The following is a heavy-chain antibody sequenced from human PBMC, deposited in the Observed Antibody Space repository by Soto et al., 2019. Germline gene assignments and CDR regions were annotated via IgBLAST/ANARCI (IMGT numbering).Heavy chain of an antibody. V-gene: IGHV3-30*04. Sequence: QVQLVESGGGVVQPGRSLRLSCAASGFTFSSYAMHWVRQAPGKGLEWVAVISDDGTNKDYADSVKGRFTISRDKSKSTLYLQMDRLRPEDTAVYYCARDGSYYDVLTEHYFDVWGQGTLVSVSA. CDR2: ISDDGTNK. J-gene: IGHJ4*02. CDR1: GFTFSSYA. D-gene: IGHD3-9*01. CDR3: ARDGSYYDVLTEHYFDV.